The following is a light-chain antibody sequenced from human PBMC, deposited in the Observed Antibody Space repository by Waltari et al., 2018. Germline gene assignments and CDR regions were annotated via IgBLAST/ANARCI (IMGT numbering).Light chain of an antibody. CDR1: ELADKY. CDR2: RNT. Sequence: SPDLTQPPSVSVSPGQTAIITCSGDELADKYIYWFQQKSGQAPVVVIRRNTGRPSGIPERFSASDSGTTGTLVISGVQAEDEADYYCQSADDSGNHVLFGGGTRLTVL. CDR3: QSADDSGNHVL. V-gene: IGLV3-25*03. J-gene: IGLJ2*01.